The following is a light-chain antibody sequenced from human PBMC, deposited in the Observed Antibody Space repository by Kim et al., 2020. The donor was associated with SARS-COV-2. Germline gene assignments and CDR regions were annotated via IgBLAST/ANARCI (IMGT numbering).Light chain of an antibody. CDR1: SSDVGGYNH. CDR2: DVS. V-gene: IGLV2-14*01. Sequence: QSALAQPASVSGSPGQWITISCTGTSSDVGGYNHVAWYQQHPGKAPKVMIYDVSERPSGVSNRFSGSKSGNTASLTISGLQAEDEADYYCSSYTSSDTWVFGGGTQLTVL. J-gene: IGLJ3*02. CDR3: SSYTSSDTWV.